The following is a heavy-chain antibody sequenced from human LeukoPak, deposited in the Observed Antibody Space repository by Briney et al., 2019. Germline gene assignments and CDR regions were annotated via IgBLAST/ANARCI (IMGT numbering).Heavy chain of an antibody. V-gene: IGHV3-15*01. CDR2: IKSASDGGTT. D-gene: IGHD3-22*01. Sequence: GGSLRLSCTASGFTFTNAWMTWVRQAPGQGLVWVGRIKSASDGGTTDYAAPVKGRFTISRDDSKNTLYLQMDSLNSEDSAVYYCTTEYYYDSSGSLFYFDYWGQGSLVTVSS. CDR3: TTEYYYDSSGSLFYFDY. J-gene: IGHJ4*02. CDR1: GFTFTNAW.